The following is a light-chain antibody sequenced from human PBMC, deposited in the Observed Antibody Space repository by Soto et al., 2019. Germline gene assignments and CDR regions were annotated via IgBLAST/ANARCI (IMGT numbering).Light chain of an antibody. V-gene: IGKV1-33*01. Sequence: DIQMTQSPSSLSASVGDRLTITCQASHDITSYLNWYQHKPGKAPKLLIYDASILEAGVPPRFSGSGSGTDFTLTISGLQPEDVATYYCQHCDYLPIFGPGTPVDFK. CDR3: QHCDYLPI. CDR1: HDITSY. CDR2: DAS. J-gene: IGKJ3*01.